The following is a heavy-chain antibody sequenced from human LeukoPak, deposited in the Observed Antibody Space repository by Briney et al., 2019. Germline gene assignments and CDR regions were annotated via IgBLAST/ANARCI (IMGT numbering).Heavy chain of an antibody. J-gene: IGHJ4*02. CDR3: ARGGGETTVTTENWDY. CDR1: GYTFTDYY. D-gene: IGHD4-17*01. CDR2: INTNTGNP. V-gene: IGHV7-4-1*02. Sequence: ASVKVSCKASGYTFTDYYIHWVRQAPGQGLEWMGWINTNTGNPTYAQGFTGRFVFSLDTSVSTAYLQISSLKAEDTAVYYCARGGGETTVTTENWDYWGQGTLVTVSS.